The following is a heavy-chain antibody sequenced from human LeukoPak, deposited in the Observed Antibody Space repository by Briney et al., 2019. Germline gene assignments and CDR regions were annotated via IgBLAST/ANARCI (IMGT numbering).Heavy chain of an antibody. J-gene: IGHJ4*02. V-gene: IGHV4-4*02. Sequence: SGTLSLTCAVPGGSISSSNWWNWVRQPPGKGLEWIGEVYHSGSSNYNPSLKSRVTISVDKSKNQFSLKLNSVTAADTAVYYCARAPYCSGGSCYWRFDYWGQGTLVTVSS. D-gene: IGHD2-15*01. CDR1: GGSISSSNW. CDR3: ARAPYCSGGSCYWRFDY. CDR2: VYHSGSS.